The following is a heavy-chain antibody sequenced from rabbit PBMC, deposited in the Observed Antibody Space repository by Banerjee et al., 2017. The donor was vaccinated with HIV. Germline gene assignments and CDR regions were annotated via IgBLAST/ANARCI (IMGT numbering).Heavy chain of an antibody. Sequence: QEQLEESGGDLVKPEGSLTLTCTASGFSFSGDYAMCWVRQAPGKGLEWIACIYAGSSGRAYYASWAKGRFTISKTSSTTVTLQTTSLTAADTATYFCARDLGGSSDLWGPGTLVTVS. CDR1: GFSFSGDYA. J-gene: IGHJ4*01. CDR2: IYAGSSGRA. D-gene: IGHD8-1*01. V-gene: IGHV1S45*01. CDR3: ARDLGGSSDL.